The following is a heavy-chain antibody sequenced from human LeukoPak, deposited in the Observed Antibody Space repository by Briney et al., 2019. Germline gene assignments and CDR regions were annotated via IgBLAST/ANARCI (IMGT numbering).Heavy chain of an antibody. J-gene: IGHJ3*02. V-gene: IGHV3-21*01. CDR3: ARDVGASAPDAFDI. Sequence: PGGTLRLSCAASGFTFSTYNMSWVRQAPGKGLEWVSCISSSSNYIYYADSVKGRFTISRDNAKNSLYLQMNSLRAEDTDVYYCARDVGASAPDAFDIWGQGTMVTVSS. CDR2: ISSSSNYI. D-gene: IGHD1-26*01. CDR1: GFTFSTYN.